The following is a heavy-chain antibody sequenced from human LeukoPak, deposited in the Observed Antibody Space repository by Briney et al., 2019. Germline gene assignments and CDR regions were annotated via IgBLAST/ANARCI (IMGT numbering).Heavy chain of an antibody. CDR1: GFTFNNYN. CDR2: ISSSGSTI. Sequence: GGSLKLSCATSGFTFNNYNMNWVRQAPGRALEWVSYISSSGSTIYYADSVKGRFTISRDNAKNSLYLQMNSLRAEDTAVYYCARDRVTHPIYYYYYMDVWGKGTTVTISS. V-gene: IGHV3-48*04. J-gene: IGHJ6*03. D-gene: IGHD2-21*02. CDR3: ARDRVTHPIYYYYYMDV.